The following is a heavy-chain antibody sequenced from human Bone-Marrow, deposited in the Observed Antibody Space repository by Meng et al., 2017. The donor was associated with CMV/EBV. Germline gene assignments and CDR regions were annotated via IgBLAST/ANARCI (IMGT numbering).Heavy chain of an antibody. CDR2: IYTSGNT. D-gene: IGHD6-19*01. Sequence: AGGSMSSYYWNWIRQPAGQGLEWIGRIYTSGNTAYNPSLKSRVTMSIDTSKNQFSLKLNSVTAADTAMYYCATEPLGFSSGWHELDQWGQGTLVTVSS. CDR1: GGSMSSYY. V-gene: IGHV4-4*07. CDR3: ATEPLGFSSGWHELDQ. J-gene: IGHJ4*02.